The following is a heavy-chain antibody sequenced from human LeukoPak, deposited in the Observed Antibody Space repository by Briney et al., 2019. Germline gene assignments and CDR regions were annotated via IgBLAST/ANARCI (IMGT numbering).Heavy chain of an antibody. Sequence: PGRSLRLSCAASGSTFSSYDMHWVRQAPGKGLEWVAVISYDGSNKYYAGSVKGRFTISRDNSKNTLYLQMNSLRAEDTAVYYCAKDYYDSSGLKLRGAFDIWGQGTMVTVSS. CDR1: GSTFSSYD. J-gene: IGHJ3*02. D-gene: IGHD3-22*01. CDR2: ISYDGSNK. V-gene: IGHV3-30*18. CDR3: AKDYYDSSGLKLRGAFDI.